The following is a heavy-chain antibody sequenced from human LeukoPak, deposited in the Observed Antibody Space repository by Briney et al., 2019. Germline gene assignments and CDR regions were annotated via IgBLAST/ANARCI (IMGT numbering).Heavy chain of an antibody. CDR3: ARDTEDFDY. V-gene: IGHV1-46*01. CDR1: GYTXTSYY. Sequence: ASVKVSCKASGYTXTSYYIHWVRQAPGQGLEWMGIINPSGGSTTYAQKFQGRVTMTRDTSTSTVYMELSSLRSEDTAVYYCARDTEDFDYWGQGTLVTVSS. CDR2: INPSGGST. J-gene: IGHJ4*02.